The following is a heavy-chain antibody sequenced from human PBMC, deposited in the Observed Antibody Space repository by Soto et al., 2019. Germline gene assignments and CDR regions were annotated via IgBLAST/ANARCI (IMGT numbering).Heavy chain of an antibody. D-gene: IGHD4-17*01. Sequence: GGSLRLSCAASGFTFSSYSMNWVRQAPGKGLEWVSSISSSSSYIYYADSVKGRFTISRDNAKNSLYLQMNSLRAEDTAVYYCARGTDYGGNPRWFDPWGQGTLVTVSS. CDR3: ARGTDYGGNPRWFDP. V-gene: IGHV3-21*01. CDR1: GFTFSSYS. J-gene: IGHJ5*02. CDR2: ISSSSSYI.